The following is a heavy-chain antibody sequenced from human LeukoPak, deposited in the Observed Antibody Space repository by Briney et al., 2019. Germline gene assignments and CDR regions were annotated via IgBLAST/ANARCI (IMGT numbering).Heavy chain of an antibody. V-gene: IGHV1-2*02. CDR1: GYTFTGYY. Sequence: GASVKVSCKASGYTFTGYYMHWVRQAPGQGLEWMGWINPNSGGTNYAQKFQGRVTMTRDPSISTAYMELSRLRSDDTAVYLCARDYYDSSGYPGDYWGQGTLVIVSS. CDR3: ARDYYDSSGYPGDY. D-gene: IGHD3-22*01. J-gene: IGHJ4*02. CDR2: INPNSGGT.